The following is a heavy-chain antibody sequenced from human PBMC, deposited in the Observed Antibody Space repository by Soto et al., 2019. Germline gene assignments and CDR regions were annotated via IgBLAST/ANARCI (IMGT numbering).Heavy chain of an antibody. CDR2: IYYIGTT. CDR3: ASYRPDYGDYGIDY. V-gene: IGHV4-59*01. J-gene: IGHJ4*02. Sequence: SETLSLTCTVSGGSISSYYWSWIRQPPGKGLEWIGYIYYIGTTKYNPSLKSRVTMSVDTSKNQFSLKLTSVTAADTAVYYCASYRPDYGDYGIDYRGQGIQVTVSS. CDR1: GGSISSYY. D-gene: IGHD4-17*01.